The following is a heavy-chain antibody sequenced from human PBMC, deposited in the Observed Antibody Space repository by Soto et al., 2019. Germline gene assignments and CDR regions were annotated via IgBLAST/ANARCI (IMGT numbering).Heavy chain of an antibody. Sequence: PGGSLRLSCAASGLSFSSDGMSWVRQAPGKGLEWVSSISASGGSTYYADSVRGRFTISRDNSKNTLYLQMNRLRGEDTAVYYCAKRYDYDGSGPYGMDVWGQGTTLTVSS. CDR1: GLSFSSDG. D-gene: IGHD3-22*01. CDR2: ISASGGST. CDR3: AKRYDYDGSGPYGMDV. J-gene: IGHJ6*02. V-gene: IGHV3-23*01.